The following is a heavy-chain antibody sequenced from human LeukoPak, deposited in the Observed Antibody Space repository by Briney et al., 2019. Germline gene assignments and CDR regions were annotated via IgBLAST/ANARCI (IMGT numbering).Heavy chain of an antibody. CDR3: ARMGLGPSLTDY. V-gene: IGHV4-59*01. D-gene: IGHD6-19*01. CDR1: GGSLSSYY. CDR2: IYYSGST. Sequence: SETLSLTCTVSGGSLSSYYWSWIRQPPGKGLEWIGYIYYSGSTNYNPSLKSRVTISVDTSKNQFSLQLSSVTAADTAVYYCARMGLGPSLTDYWGQGTLVTVSS. J-gene: IGHJ4*02.